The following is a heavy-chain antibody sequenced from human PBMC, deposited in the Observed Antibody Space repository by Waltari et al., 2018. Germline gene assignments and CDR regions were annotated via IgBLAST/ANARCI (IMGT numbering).Heavy chain of an antibody. J-gene: IGHJ5*02. D-gene: IGHD3-22*01. CDR2: IYPGDSDT. CDR3: ARRIHYYDSSGYYGGGNWFDP. CDR1: GYSFTSYW. V-gene: IGHV5-51*03. Sequence: EVQLVQSGAEVKKPGESLKISCKGSGYSFTSYWIGWVRQMPGKGLEWRGIIYPGDSDTRYSPSFKGQVTISADKAISTAYRQGSSLKASDTAMYYWARRIHYYDSSGYYGGGNWFDPWGQGTLVTVSS.